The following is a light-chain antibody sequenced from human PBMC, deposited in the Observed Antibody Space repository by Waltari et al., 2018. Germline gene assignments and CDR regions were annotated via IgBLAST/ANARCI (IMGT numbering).Light chain of an antibody. CDR1: SSDVGGYNY. J-gene: IGLJ3*02. CDR3: SSYTSSSTLV. V-gene: IGLV2-14*03. Sequence: QSALTQPASVSGSPGQSITISCTGTSSDVGGYNYVSWYQQHPGKDPKLILYDVSNRPAGVSNRFSCSKSGNTASLTISGLQAEDEAYYYCSSYTSSSTLVFGGGTKLTVL. CDR2: DVS.